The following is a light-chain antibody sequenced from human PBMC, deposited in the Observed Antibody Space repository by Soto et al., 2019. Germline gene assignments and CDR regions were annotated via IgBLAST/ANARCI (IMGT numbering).Light chain of an antibody. Sequence: QSALTQPASVSGSPGQSITISCIGTSSDVGDYNYVSWYQRQPGKPPQLIIFDVSTRPSGVSDRFSGSKSGNTASLTISGLKADDEADYFCTSYSTSTIPYVFGSGTKVTVL. CDR1: SSDVGDYNY. CDR2: DVS. V-gene: IGLV2-14*03. J-gene: IGLJ1*01. CDR3: TSYSTSTIPYV.